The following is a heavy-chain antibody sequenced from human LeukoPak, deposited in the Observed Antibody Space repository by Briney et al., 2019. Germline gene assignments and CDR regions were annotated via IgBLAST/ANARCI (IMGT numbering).Heavy chain of an antibody. D-gene: IGHD6-19*01. Sequence: PGGSLRLSCAASGFTLSTYGMHWVRQAPGKGLEWVAFIHFEGSNKYYADSVKGRFTISRDSSKNTLHLQMNSLRGEDTAVYYCARGLGSRGWYQAAYDAFDIWGQGTMVTVSS. CDR2: IHFEGSNK. CDR1: GFTLSTYG. V-gene: IGHV3-30*02. J-gene: IGHJ3*02. CDR3: ARGLGSRGWYQAAYDAFDI.